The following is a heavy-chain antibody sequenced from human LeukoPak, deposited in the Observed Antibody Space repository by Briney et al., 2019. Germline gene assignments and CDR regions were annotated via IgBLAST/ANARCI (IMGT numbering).Heavy chain of an antibody. D-gene: IGHD6-19*01. Sequence: SETLSLTCTDSAGSISSYYWSWIRQPLGKGLEWIGYIYYSGSTNYNPSLKSRVTISVDTSKNQFSLKLSSVTAADTAVYYCARAGGSGWYPYYYYGMDVWGQGTTVTVSS. CDR2: IYYSGST. CDR1: AGSISSYY. V-gene: IGHV4-59*01. J-gene: IGHJ6*02. CDR3: ARAGGSGWYPYYYYGMDV.